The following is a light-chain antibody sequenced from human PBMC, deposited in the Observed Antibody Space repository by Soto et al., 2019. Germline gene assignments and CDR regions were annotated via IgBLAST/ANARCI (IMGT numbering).Light chain of an antibody. V-gene: IGKV3-20*01. CDR3: QQYSGSLT. CDR1: QSVSSNY. Sequence: EIVLTQSPGTLSLSPGEGATLSCRASQSVSSNYLAWYQQKPGQAPRLLFYDASIRATGIPDRFSGSGSGTDFTLTISRLEPEDFAIYYCQQYSGSLTFGGGTKVEIK. J-gene: IGKJ4*01. CDR2: DAS.